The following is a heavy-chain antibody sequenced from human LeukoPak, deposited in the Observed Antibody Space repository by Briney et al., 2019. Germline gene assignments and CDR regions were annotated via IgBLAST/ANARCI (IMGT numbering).Heavy chain of an antibody. CDR1: GFTFSTDW. D-gene: IGHD6-13*01. CDR3: AREMTGYSSSAIDY. CDR2: INTDGSIT. Sequence: GGSLRLSCAASGFTFSTDWMHWVRQAPGKGLVCVSRINTDGSITIYADSVKGRFTISRDNAKNTLHLQMNSLRAEDTAVYYCAREMTGYSSSAIDYWGQGALVTVSS. J-gene: IGHJ4*02. V-gene: IGHV3-74*01.